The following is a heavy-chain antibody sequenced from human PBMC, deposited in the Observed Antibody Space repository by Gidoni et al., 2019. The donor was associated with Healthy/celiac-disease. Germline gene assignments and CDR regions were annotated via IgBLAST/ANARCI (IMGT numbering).Heavy chain of an antibody. CDR1: GYSFTSYW. CDR3: ARHPEGSSSYAFDI. V-gene: IGHV5-51*01. D-gene: IGHD6-6*01. Sequence: EVQLVQSGAAVKKHGASLKISSKGSGYSFTSYWICGVRQMPGRGLEWMGIFYPGASDTRHSPAFQGQVTISSDKSISTAYLQWSSLKAADTAMYYCARHPEGSSSYAFDIWGQGTMVTGSS. J-gene: IGHJ3*02. CDR2: FYPGASDT.